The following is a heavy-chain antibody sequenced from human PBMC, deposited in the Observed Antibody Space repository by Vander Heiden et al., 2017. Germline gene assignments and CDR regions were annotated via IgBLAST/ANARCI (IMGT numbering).Heavy chain of an antibody. D-gene: IGHD1-26*01. J-gene: IGHJ3*02. Sequence: QVQLVESGGGVGQPGRSLRLSCAAAGFTFSTYVMNGVRQAPGKGLEWVAVISYDGSNKYYADSVKGRFTISRDNSKNTLYLQMDNLRAEDTAVYYCARSPYSGNYYGAFDIWGQGTMVTVSS. CDR1: GFTFSTYV. CDR3: ARSPYSGNYYGAFDI. CDR2: ISYDGSNK. V-gene: IGHV3-30*03.